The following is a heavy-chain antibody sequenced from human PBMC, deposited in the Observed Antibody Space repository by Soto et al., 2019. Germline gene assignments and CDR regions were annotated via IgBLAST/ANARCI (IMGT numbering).Heavy chain of an antibody. D-gene: IGHD3-22*01. J-gene: IGHJ4*02. CDR1: GFTFKTYT. V-gene: IGHV3-23*01. Sequence: PGGSLRLSCAASGFTFKTYTMNWVRQAPGQGLEWVSAIIGSGTDTYYADSVKGRFTISRDNSKNTLYLLMNSLRAEDTAVYYCAKGSSGHYDSFDYWGQGTLLTVSS. CDR3: AKGSSGHYDSFDY. CDR2: IIGSGTDT.